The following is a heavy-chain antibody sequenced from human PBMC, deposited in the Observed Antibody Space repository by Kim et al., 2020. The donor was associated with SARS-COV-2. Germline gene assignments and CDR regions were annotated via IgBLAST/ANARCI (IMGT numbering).Heavy chain of an antibody. J-gene: IGHJ4*02. CDR3: ARGRIVVVVAARKPCDY. CDR2: INHSGST. CDR1: GGSFSGYY. D-gene: IGHD2-15*01. Sequence: SETLSLTCAVYGGSFSGYYWSWIRQPPGKGLEWIGEINHSGSTNYNPSLKSRVTISVDTSKNQFSLKLSSVTAADTAVYYCARGRIVVVVAARKPCDYWGQGTLVTVSS. V-gene: IGHV4-34*01.